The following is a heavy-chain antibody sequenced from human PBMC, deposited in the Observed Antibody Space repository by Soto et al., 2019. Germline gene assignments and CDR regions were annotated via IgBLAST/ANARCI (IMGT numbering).Heavy chain of an antibody. CDR2: IYPGDSDT. J-gene: IGHJ6*02. CDR3: ARSGDILTGFDYYYYYYGMDV. Sequence: GESLKISCKGSGYSFTSFWIGWVRQMPGKGLEWMGIIYPGDSDTRYSPSFQGHVTISADKSISTAYLQWSSLKASDTAMYYCARSGDILTGFDYYYYYYGMDVWGQGTTVTVSS. V-gene: IGHV5-51*01. D-gene: IGHD3-9*01. CDR1: GYSFTSFW.